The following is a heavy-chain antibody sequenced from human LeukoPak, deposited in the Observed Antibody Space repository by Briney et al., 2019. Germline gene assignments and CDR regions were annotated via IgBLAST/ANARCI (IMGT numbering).Heavy chain of an antibody. CDR3: AKDLYAYYDSSGYYYGYRRWLVFDI. CDR2: ISYDGSNK. CDR1: GFTFSSYA. D-gene: IGHD3-22*01. V-gene: IGHV3-30-3*01. J-gene: IGHJ3*02. Sequence: PGGSLRLSCAASGFTFSSYAMHWVRQAPGKGLEWVAVISYDGSNKYYADSVKGRFTISRDNSKNTLYLQMNSLRAEDTAVYYCAKDLYAYYDSSGYYYGYRRWLVFDIWGQGTMVTVSS.